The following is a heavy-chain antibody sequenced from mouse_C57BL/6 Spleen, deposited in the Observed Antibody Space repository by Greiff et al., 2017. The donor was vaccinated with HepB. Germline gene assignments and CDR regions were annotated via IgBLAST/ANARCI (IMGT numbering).Heavy chain of an antibody. D-gene: IGHD1-1*01. CDR3: ARSTTVALDY. CDR1: GYTFTSYT. CDR2: INPSSGYT. J-gene: IGHJ2*01. Sequence: QVQLKQSGADLARPGASVKMSCKASGYTFTSYTMHWEKQRPGQGLEWIGYINPSSGYTKYNQKFKAKATLTADKSSSTAYMQLSSLTSEDSAVYYCARSTTVALDYWGQGTTLTVSS. V-gene: IGHV1-4*01.